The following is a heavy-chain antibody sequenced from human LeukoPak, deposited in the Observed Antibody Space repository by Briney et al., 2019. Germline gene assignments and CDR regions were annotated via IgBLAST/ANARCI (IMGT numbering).Heavy chain of an antibody. CDR3: ARIGHDLYQTFDS. D-gene: IGHD2-2*01. V-gene: IGHV3-23*01. J-gene: IGHJ5*01. Sequence: GSLRLSCAVSGFIFSSEAMGWVRQLPGGGLEWVSTISPAGGTTYYAESMKGRFTISRDNSKSTLYLQMNSLRVEDTAVYYCARIGHDLYQTFDSWGHGTLITVSS. CDR1: GFIFSSEA. CDR2: ISPAGGTT.